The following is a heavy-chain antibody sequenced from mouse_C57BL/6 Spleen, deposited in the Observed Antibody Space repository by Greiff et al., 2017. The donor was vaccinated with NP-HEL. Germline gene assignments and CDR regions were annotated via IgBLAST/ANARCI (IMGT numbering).Heavy chain of an antibody. V-gene: IGHV5-4*03. CDR2: ISDGGSYT. D-gene: IGHD1-1*01. CDR3: ARGEYYYGSSSYAMDY. Sequence: EVNVVESGGGLVKPGGSLKLSCAASGFTFSSYAMSWVRQTPEKRLEWVATISDGGSYTYYPDNVKGRFTISRDNAKNNLYLQMSHLKSEDTAMYYCARGEYYYGSSSYAMDYWGQGTSVTVSS. CDR1: GFTFSSYA. J-gene: IGHJ4*01.